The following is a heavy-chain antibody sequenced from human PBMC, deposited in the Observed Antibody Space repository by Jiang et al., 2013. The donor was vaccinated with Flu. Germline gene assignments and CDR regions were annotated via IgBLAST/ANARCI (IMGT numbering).Heavy chain of an antibody. D-gene: IGHD2-2*01. J-gene: IGHJ4*02. Sequence: GKGLEWIGSIYHSGSTYYNPSLKSRVTISVDTSKNQFSLKLSSVTAADTAVYYCARQTPGYCSSTSCYEGGWYFDYWGQGTLVTVSS. CDR2: IYHSGST. CDR3: ARQTPGYCSSTSCYEGGWYFDY. V-gene: IGHV4-38-2*01.